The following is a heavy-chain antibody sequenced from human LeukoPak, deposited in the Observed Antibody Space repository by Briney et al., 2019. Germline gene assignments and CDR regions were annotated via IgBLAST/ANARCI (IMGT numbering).Heavy chain of an antibody. J-gene: IGHJ4*02. Sequence: ASVKVSCKASGYSFIDYYIHWVRQAPGQGLEWMGWVNPHSGGTEFAQKFQGRVTMTRDTSINTAYMEVSSLRSDDTAVYYCARDIGDYYGSGSYWLLWGQGTLVTVSS. D-gene: IGHD3-10*01. CDR3: ARDIGDYYGSGSYWLL. V-gene: IGHV1-2*02. CDR1: GYSFIDYY. CDR2: VNPHSGGT.